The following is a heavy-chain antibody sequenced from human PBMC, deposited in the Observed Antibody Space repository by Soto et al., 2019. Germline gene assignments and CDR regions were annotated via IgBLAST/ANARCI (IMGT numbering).Heavy chain of an antibody. CDR2: IKQDGSEK. J-gene: IGHJ4*02. D-gene: IGHD1-7*01. CDR1: GFSFSNYW. CDR3: ASLPGTINY. V-gene: IGHV3-7*05. Sequence: GGSLRLSCAASGFSFSNYWMSWVRQAPGKGPEWLANIKQDGSEKYYVDSVKGRFTISRDNAKNSVYLQMNSLRAEDTALYYCASLPGTINYWGLGTLVTVSS.